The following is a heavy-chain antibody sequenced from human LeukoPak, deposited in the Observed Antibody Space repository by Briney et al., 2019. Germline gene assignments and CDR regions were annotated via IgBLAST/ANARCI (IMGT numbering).Heavy chain of an antibody. J-gene: IGHJ4*02. Sequence: ASVKVSCKASGYTFTAYYMHWVRQAPGQGLDWMGWINPNSGGTNYAQKFQGRVTMTRDTSISTAYMELSRLRSDDTAVYYCARDLGILTGYSPTDFDYWGQGTLVTVSS. CDR2: INPNSGGT. CDR3: ARDLGILTGYSPTDFDY. CDR1: GYTFTAYY. D-gene: IGHD3-9*01. V-gene: IGHV1-2*02.